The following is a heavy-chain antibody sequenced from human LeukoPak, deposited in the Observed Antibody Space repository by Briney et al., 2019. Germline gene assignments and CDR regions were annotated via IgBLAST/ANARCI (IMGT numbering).Heavy chain of an antibody. J-gene: IGHJ3*02. Sequence: ASVTVSCKASGYTLTGHYIHWVRQAPGQGLEWMGWISPHSGFTMYPQRFQGRVTMTTDTSISTAFLEVRRLRSDDTAAYYCAIQTGDDALDIRGQGTMITVYS. CDR2: ISPHSGFT. D-gene: IGHD7-27*01. CDR1: GYTLTGHY. V-gene: IGHV1-2*02. CDR3: AIQTGDDALDI.